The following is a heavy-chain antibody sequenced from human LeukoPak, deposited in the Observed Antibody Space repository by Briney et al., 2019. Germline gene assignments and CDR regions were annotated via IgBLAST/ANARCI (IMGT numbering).Heavy chain of an antibody. CDR1: GGSISSSSYY. CDR2: IYYSGST. CDR3: ARESRLHDAFDI. J-gene: IGHJ3*02. V-gene: IGHV4-39*02. D-gene: IGHD2-2*01. Sequence: SETLSLTCTVSGGSISSSSYYWGWIRQPPGKGLEWIGSIYYSGSTYYNPSLKSRVTISVDTSKNQFSLKLSSVTAADTAVYYCARESRLHDAFDIWGQGTMVTVSS.